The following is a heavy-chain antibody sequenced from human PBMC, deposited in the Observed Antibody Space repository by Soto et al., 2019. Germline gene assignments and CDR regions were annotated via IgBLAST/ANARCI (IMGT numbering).Heavy chain of an antibody. Sequence: TGGSLRLSCAASGFTFSSYAMHWVRQAPGKGLEWVAVISYDGSNKYYADSVKGRFTISRDNSKNTLYLRMNSLRAEDTAVYYCARGKIKSGSYVNWGQGTLVTVSS. J-gene: IGHJ4*02. V-gene: IGHV3-30-3*01. D-gene: IGHD1-26*01. CDR2: ISYDGSNK. CDR1: GFTFSSYA. CDR3: ARGKIKSGSYVN.